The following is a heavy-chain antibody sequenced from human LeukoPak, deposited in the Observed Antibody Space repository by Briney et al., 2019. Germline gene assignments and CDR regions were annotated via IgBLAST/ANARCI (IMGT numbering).Heavy chain of an antibody. V-gene: IGHV1-69*01. CDR2: IIPIFGTA. Sequence: SVKVSCKASGGTFSSYAISWVRQAPGQGLEWMGGIIPIFGTANYAQKFQGRVTITADESTSTAYMELSSLRSEDTAVYYCARARPDTYYYDSSGYYYAFDIWGQGTMATVSS. CDR1: GGTFSSYA. J-gene: IGHJ3*02. D-gene: IGHD3-22*01. CDR3: ARARPDTYYYDSSGYYYAFDI.